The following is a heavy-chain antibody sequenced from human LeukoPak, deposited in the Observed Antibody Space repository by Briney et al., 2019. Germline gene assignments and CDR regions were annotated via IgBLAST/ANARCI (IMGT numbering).Heavy chain of an antibody. D-gene: IGHD2-21*02. CDR3: ARACGGDCYLSDY. Sequence: GGSLRLSCAASGFIFSSYSMNWVRLAPGKGLEWVSSISTGSSYTYYADSVKGRFTISRDNARNSLFLQMNSLRAEDTAVYYCARACGGDCYLSDYWGQGTLLTVSS. J-gene: IGHJ4*02. V-gene: IGHV3-21*01. CDR2: ISTGSSYT. CDR1: GFIFSSYS.